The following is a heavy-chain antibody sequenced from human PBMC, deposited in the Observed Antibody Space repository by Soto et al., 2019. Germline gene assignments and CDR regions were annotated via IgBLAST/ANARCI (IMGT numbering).Heavy chain of an antibody. CDR1: GYTFTSNY. D-gene: IGHD6-19*01. CDR3: ARVGVPIAVAAALDH. J-gene: IGHJ4*02. CDR2: INPIGGST. Sequence: QVQLVQSGAEVKKPGASVKVSCQATGYTFTSNYIHWVRQAPGQGLEWMGLINPIGGSTTYAQKFLGRVTLTRDTSTKTFYMEMSSLRSEDTAVYYCARVGVPIAVAAALDHWGQGTLVTVSS. V-gene: IGHV1-46*03.